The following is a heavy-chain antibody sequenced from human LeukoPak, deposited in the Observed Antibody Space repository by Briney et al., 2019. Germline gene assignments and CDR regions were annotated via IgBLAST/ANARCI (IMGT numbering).Heavy chain of an antibody. CDR3: AKNIFDYGDYYAFDI. V-gene: IGHV3-48*03. Sequence: PGGSLRLSCAASGFTFSSYEMDWVRQAPGKGLEWVSYISSSGSTIYYADSVKGRFTISRDNAKNSLYLQMNSLRAEDTAVYYCAKNIFDYGDYYAFDIWGQGAMVTVSS. D-gene: IGHD4-17*01. CDR2: ISSSGSTI. J-gene: IGHJ3*02. CDR1: GFTFSSYE.